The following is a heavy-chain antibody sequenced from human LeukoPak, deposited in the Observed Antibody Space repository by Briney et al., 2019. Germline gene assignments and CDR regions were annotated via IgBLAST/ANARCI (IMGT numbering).Heavy chain of an antibody. CDR3: ARDLLFYDTSAYYPPGAFDI. Sequence: PSETLSLPCTLSGLSLSRGDYFWNWIRQHPGKVLEGYGFIYYSGRTYYNPSPKSRITISVHTSKNQFSLQLSSVTAADTDVCYCARDLLFYDTSAYYPPGAFDIWGQGTMVTGSS. CDR2: IYYSGRT. D-gene: IGHD3-22*01. CDR1: GLSLSRGDYF. J-gene: IGHJ3*02. V-gene: IGHV4-31*03.